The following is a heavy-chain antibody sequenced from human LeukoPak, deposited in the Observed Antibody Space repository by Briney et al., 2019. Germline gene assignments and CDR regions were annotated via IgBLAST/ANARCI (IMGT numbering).Heavy chain of an antibody. CDR3: ANGRHAPGLLDY. CDR2: ISGSGGST. D-gene: IGHD1-14*01. Sequence: GXSLRLSCAASGFTFSSYAMSWVRQAPGKGLEWVSAISGSGGSTYYADSVKGRFTISRDNSKNTLYLQMNSLRAEDTAVYYCANGRHAPGLLDYWGQGTLVTVSS. V-gene: IGHV3-23*01. J-gene: IGHJ4*02. CDR1: GFTFSSYA.